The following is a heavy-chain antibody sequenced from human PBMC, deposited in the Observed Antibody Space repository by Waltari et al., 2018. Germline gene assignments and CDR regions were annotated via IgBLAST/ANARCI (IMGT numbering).Heavy chain of an antibody. Sequence: QVQLQESGPGLVKPSETLSLTCTVSGGSISSHYWSWTRQPPGKGLEWIVYIYYSGSTNYNPSLKIRVTISVDTSKNQFSLKLSSVTAADTAVYYCARVVLRGSWYFGPYYFDYWGQGTLVTVSS. J-gene: IGHJ4*02. CDR2: IYYSGST. D-gene: IGHD6-13*01. CDR3: ARVVLRGSWYFGPYYFDY. CDR1: GGSISSHY. V-gene: IGHV4-59*11.